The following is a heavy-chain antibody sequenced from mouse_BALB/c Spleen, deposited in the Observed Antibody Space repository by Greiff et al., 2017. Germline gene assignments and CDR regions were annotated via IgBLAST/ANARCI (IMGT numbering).Heavy chain of an antibody. V-gene: IGHV5-17*02. Sequence: EVMLVESGGGLVQPGGSRKLSCAASGFTFSSFGMHWVRQAPEKGLEWVAYISSGSSTIYYADTVKGRFTISRDNPKNTLFLQMTSLRSEDTAMYYCARWGTTVVPYWYFDVWGAGTTVTVSS. CDR1: GFTFSSFG. CDR2: ISSGSSTI. D-gene: IGHD1-1*01. J-gene: IGHJ1*01. CDR3: ARWGTTVVPYWYFDV.